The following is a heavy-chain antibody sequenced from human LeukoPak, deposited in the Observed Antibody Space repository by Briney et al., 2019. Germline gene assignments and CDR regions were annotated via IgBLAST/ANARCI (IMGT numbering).Heavy chain of an antibody. D-gene: IGHD6-13*01. V-gene: IGHV3-33*08. CDR2: IWYDGSNK. J-gene: IGHJ4*02. CDR3: ARSPNSSSWSFDY. Sequence: GGSLRLSCAASGFTFSSYAMSWVRQAPGKGLEWVAVIWYDGSNKYYADSEKGRFTISRDNSKNTLYLQMNSLRAEDTAVYYCARSPNSSSWSFDYWGQGTLVTVSS. CDR1: GFTFSSYA.